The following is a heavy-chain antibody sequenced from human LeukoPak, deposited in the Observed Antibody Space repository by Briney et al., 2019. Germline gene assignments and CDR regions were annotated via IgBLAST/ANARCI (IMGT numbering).Heavy chain of an antibody. J-gene: IGHJ6*02. Sequence: ASVKVSCTASGYTFTGYYMHWVRQAPGQGLEWMGWINPNSGGTNYAQKFQGRVTMTRDTSISTAYMELSRLRSDATALYYCATVDYYGSGSYYYYYGMDVWGQGTTVTVSS. CDR1: GYTFTGYY. D-gene: IGHD3-10*01. CDR3: ATVDYYGSGSYYYYYGMDV. CDR2: INPNSGGT. V-gene: IGHV1-2*02.